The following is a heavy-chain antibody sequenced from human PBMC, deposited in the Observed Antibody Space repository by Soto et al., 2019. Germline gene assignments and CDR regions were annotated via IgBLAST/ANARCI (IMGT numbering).Heavy chain of an antibody. J-gene: IGHJ5*01. V-gene: IGHV4-30-4*01. CDR3: ARGRYCLTGRCFPNWFDS. CDR1: GVPFSILAFF. Sequence: SETLSLTCSVSGVPFSILAFFWAWIAQPPGQALEYIGYIYKMATAYYNPSFESRVAISVDTSKSQFSLNVTTVTAADTAVYFCARGRYCLTGRCFPNWFDSWGQGALVTVSS. D-gene: IGHD7-27*01. CDR2: IYKMATA.